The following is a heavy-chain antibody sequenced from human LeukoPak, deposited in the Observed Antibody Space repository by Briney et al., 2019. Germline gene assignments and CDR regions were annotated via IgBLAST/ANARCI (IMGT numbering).Heavy chain of an antibody. CDR2: ISSSSSYI. CDR3: AKGSTISRPYYFDY. V-gene: IGHV3-21*04. CDR1: GFTFSSYS. J-gene: IGHJ4*02. Sequence: GGSLRLSCAASGFTFSSYSMNWVRQAPGKGLEWVSPISSSSSYIYYADSVKGRFTISRDNAKNSLYLQMDSLRAEDTAVYYCAKGSTISRPYYFDYWGQGTLVTVSS. D-gene: IGHD2/OR15-2a*01.